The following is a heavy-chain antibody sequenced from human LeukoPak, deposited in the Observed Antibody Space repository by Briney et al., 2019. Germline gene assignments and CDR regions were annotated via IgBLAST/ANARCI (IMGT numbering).Heavy chain of an antibody. V-gene: IGHV3-49*04. J-gene: IGHJ4*02. D-gene: IGHD3-9*01. CDR2: IRSKAYGGTT. Sequence: GRSLRLSCTASGFTFGDYAMSWVRQAPGKGLEWVGFIRSKAYGGTTEYAASVKGRFTISRDDSKSIAYLQMNGLKTEDTAVYYCTRDSPDILTGFSDYWGQGILVTVSS. CDR3: TRDSPDILTGFSDY. CDR1: GFTFGDYA.